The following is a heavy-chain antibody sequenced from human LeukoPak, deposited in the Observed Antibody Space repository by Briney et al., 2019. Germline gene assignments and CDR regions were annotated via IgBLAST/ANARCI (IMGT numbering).Heavy chain of an antibody. Sequence: PSETLSLTCTVSGGSISSGGYYWSWIRQHPGKGLEWIGYIYYSGSTYYNPSLKSRVTMSVDTSKNQFSLKLSSVTAADTAVYYGGRDPGRGTTRAHYFAYWGQGTLVTVSS. CDR2: IYYSGST. V-gene: IGHV4-31*03. D-gene: IGHD3-10*01. CDR1: GGSISSGGYY. CDR3: GRDPGRGTTRAHYFAY. J-gene: IGHJ4*02.